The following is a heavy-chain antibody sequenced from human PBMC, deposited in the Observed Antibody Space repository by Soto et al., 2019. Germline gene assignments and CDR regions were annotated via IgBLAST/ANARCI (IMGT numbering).Heavy chain of an antibody. Sequence: ASVKVSCTVSGYTLTELSMHWVRQAPGKGLEWMGGFDPEDGETIYAQKFQGRVTMTEDTSTDTAYMELSSLRSEDTAVYYCATVDLTTVTPHYYYYYGMDVWGQGTTVTVSS. CDR1: GYTLTELS. CDR2: FDPEDGET. CDR3: ATVDLTTVTPHYYYYYGMDV. D-gene: IGHD4-17*01. J-gene: IGHJ6*02. V-gene: IGHV1-24*01.